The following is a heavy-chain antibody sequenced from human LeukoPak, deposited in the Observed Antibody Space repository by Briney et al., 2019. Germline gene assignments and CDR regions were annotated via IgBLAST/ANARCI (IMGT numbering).Heavy chain of an antibody. J-gene: IGHJ5*02. Sequence: GGSLRLSCAASGFTFSNFWMHWVRQAPGKGLVWVALIYGDGSFTRYADSVKGRFTISRDNAKNTVYLQMNSLRAEDTAIYYCARMIRDYGDSNWFDPWGQGTLVTVSS. CDR3: ARMIRDYGDSNWFDP. CDR1: GFTFSNFW. CDR2: IYGDGSFT. D-gene: IGHD4-17*01. V-gene: IGHV3-74*01.